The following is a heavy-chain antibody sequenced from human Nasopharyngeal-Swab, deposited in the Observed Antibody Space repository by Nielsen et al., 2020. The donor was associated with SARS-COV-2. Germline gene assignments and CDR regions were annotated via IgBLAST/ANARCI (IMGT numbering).Heavy chain of an antibody. Sequence: GESLKISCAASGFTFSNAWMSWVRQAPGKGLEWVGRIKSTTDGGTTDYAAPVKGRLTISRDDSKNTLYLQMNTLKIEDTAVYYCSTGYYVWGSYLEFWGQGTLVSVSS. V-gene: IGHV3-15*01. CDR1: GFTFSNAW. J-gene: IGHJ4*02. D-gene: IGHD3-16*01. CDR3: STGYYVWGSYLEF. CDR2: IKSTTDGGTT.